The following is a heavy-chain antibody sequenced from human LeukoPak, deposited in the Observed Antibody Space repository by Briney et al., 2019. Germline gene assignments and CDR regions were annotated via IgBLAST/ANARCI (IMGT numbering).Heavy chain of an antibody. V-gene: IGHV3-30*18. CDR1: GFTFSSYG. D-gene: IGHD3-10*01. J-gene: IGHJ4*02. Sequence: GGSLRLSCAASGFTFSSYGMHWVRQAPGKGLEWVAVISYDGSNTYYADSVKGRFTIARDNSKSMLYLQMNSLRAEDTAVYYCAKPYYYGSRSYMDYWGQGTLVTVSS. CDR2: ISYDGSNT. CDR3: AKPYYYGSRSYMDY.